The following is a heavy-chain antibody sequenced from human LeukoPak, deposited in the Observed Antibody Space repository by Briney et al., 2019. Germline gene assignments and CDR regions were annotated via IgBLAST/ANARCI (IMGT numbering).Heavy chain of an antibody. CDR2: SYDSGST. Sequence: PSETLSLTCTVSGGSISTYYWSWIRQPPGMGLEWIGYSYDSGSTYCNPSLKSRVTISIDTSKNQFSLKLSSVTAADTAVYYCVRRTFLRRANYNYYFFDYWAQGILVTVSS. CDR1: GGSISTYY. CDR3: VRRTFLRRANYNYYFFDY. J-gene: IGHJ4*02. D-gene: IGHD5-24*01. V-gene: IGHV4-59*08.